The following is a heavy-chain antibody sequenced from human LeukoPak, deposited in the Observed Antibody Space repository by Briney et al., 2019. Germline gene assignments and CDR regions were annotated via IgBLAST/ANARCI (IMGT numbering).Heavy chain of an antibody. V-gene: IGHV3-48*03. CDR1: GFTFSSYE. CDR3: AREDDYGVLPY. Sequence: GGSLRLSCAASGFTFSSYEMNWVRQAPGKGLEWVSYISSSGSTIYYADSVKGRFTISRDNAKNSLYLQMNSLRAEDTAVYYCAREDDYGVLPYWGQGTLVTVSS. J-gene: IGHJ4*02. D-gene: IGHD4-17*01. CDR2: ISSSGSTI.